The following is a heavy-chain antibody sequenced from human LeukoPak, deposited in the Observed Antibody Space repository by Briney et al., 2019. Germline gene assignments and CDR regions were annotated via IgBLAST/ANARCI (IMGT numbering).Heavy chain of an antibody. CDR2: ISGSGGST. D-gene: IGHD1-26*01. J-gene: IGHJ6*03. CDR1: GFTFSSYA. V-gene: IGHV3-23*01. Sequence: PGGSLRLSCAASGFTFSSYAMSWVRQAPGKGLEWVSAISGSGGSTYYADSVKGRFTISRDNSKNTLYLQMNSLRAEDTAVYYCAKDRSGSYPGQPYYYYMDVWGKGTRSPSP. CDR3: AKDRSGSYPGQPYYYYMDV.